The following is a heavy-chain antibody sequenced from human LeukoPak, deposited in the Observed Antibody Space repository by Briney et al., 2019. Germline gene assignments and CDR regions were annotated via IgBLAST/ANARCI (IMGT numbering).Heavy chain of an antibody. V-gene: IGHV3-30*02. D-gene: IGHD3-3*01. CDR1: GFTFSSYG. CDR3: AKDVTIFGVVIAGVDY. J-gene: IGHJ4*02. CDR2: IRYDGSNK. Sequence: GGSLRLSCAASGFTFSSYGMHRVRQAPGKGLEWVAFIRYDGSNKYYADSAKGRFTISRDNSKNTLYLQMNSLRAEDTAVYYCAKDVTIFGVVIAGVDYWGQGTLVTVSS.